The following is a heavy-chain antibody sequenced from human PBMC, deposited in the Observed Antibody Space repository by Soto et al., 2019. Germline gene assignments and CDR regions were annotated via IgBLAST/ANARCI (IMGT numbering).Heavy chain of an antibody. Sequence: QVQLVQSGAEMKKPGSSVKVSCKASGGIFSSYGISWVRQAPGQGLEWRGGIIPMFGTTTYAQKFKGRVADNGDESTSTANMELSSLTSEDTAVYYCTRGPSDTKLDFYAMDVWGQGAMVTVSS. CDR3: TRGPSDTKLDFYAMDV. V-gene: IGHV1-69*12. CDR1: GGIFSSYG. D-gene: IGHD3-3*01. CDR2: IIPMFGTT. J-gene: IGHJ6*01.